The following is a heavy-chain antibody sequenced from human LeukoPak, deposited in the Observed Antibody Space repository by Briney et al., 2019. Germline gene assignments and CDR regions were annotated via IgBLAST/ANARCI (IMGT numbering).Heavy chain of an antibody. CDR1: GFTFSSYA. CDR2: ISYDGSNK. Sequence: PGGSLRLSCAASGFTFSSYAMHWVCQAPGKGLGWVAVISYDGSNKYYADSVKGRFTISRDNSKNTLYLQMNSLRAEDTAVYYCATAPGYYDSSGYYYPYWGQGTLVTVSS. D-gene: IGHD3-22*01. V-gene: IGHV3-30-3*01. J-gene: IGHJ4*02. CDR3: ATAPGYYDSSGYYYPY.